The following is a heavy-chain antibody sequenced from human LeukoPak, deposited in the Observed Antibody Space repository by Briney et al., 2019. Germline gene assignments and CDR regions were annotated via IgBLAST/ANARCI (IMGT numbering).Heavy chain of an antibody. CDR2: INAGNGNT. J-gene: IGHJ4*02. CDR1: GYTFTSYA. D-gene: IGHD3-10*01. V-gene: IGHV1-3*01. Sequence: GASVKVSCKASGYTFTSYAMHWVRQAPGQRLEWMGWINAGNGNTKYSQKFQGRVTITRDTSASTAYMELSSLRSEDTAVYYCARDLSGDNSYGSGSYYKWGQGTLVTVSS. CDR3: ARDLSGDNSYGSGSYYK.